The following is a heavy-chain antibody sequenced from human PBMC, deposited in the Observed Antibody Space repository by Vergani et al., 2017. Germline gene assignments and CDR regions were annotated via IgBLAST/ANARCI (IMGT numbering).Heavy chain of an antibody. CDR2: INPNSGGT. V-gene: IGHV1-2*02. CDR3: ERDPYCSGGSCNDY. CDR1: GYTFTGYY. D-gene: IGHD2-15*01. J-gene: IGHJ4*02. Sequence: QVQLVQSGAEVKKPGASVKVSCKASGYTFTGYYMHWVRQPPGQGLEWMGWINPNSGGTNYAQKFQGRVTMTRDTSISTAYMELSRLRSDDTAVYYCERDPYCSGGSCNDYWGQGTLVTVSS.